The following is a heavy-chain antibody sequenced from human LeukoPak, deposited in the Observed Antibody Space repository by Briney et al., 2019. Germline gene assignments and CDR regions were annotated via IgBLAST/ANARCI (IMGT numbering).Heavy chain of an antibody. CDR2: ISSYNDNT. CDR1: GYTFSNYG. Sequence: ASVKVSCKASGYTFSNYGISWVRQAPGQGLEWMGWISSYNDNTSYAQKLQGRVTMTTDTSTSTAYMELRSLRSDDTAVYYCARVLGGGLFDYWGQGTLVTVSS. D-gene: IGHD3-16*01. V-gene: IGHV1-18*01. CDR3: ARVLGGGLFDY. J-gene: IGHJ4*02.